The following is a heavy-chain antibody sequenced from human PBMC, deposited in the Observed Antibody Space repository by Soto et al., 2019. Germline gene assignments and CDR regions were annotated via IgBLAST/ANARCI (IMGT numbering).Heavy chain of an antibody. D-gene: IGHD6-19*01. Sequence: GESLKISCKGSGYSFTSYWISWVRQMPGKGLEWMGRIDPSDSYTNYSPSFQGHVTISADNSISTAYLQWSSLKASDTAMYYCAAGGTYRSGWPFDPWGQGAMVTVSS. J-gene: IGHJ5*02. CDR1: GYSFTSYW. CDR2: IDPSDSYT. CDR3: AAGGTYRSGWPFDP. V-gene: IGHV5-10-1*01.